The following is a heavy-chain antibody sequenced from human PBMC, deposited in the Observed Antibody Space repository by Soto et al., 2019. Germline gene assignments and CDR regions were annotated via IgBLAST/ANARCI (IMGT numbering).Heavy chain of an antibody. Sequence: QVQLVQSGAEVKKPGASVKVSCKASGYPFTGYSVGWVRQAPGQGLEWMGWISAYSGDTYYAQRCQDRLSMTTDASTSTAYMELRSLRSDDTAVYYCARPSGSYGDYAWSLKYWGQGTLVTVSS. CDR3: ARPSGSYGDYAWSLKY. D-gene: IGHD4-17*01. CDR1: GYPFTGYS. V-gene: IGHV1-18*01. CDR2: ISAYSGDT. J-gene: IGHJ4*02.